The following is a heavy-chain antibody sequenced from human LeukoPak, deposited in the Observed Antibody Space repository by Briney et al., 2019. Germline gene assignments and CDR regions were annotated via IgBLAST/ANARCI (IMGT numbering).Heavy chain of an antibody. D-gene: IGHD3-10*01. CDR1: GSTFDDYG. CDR3: AKVKASGDYYGSGPFNY. V-gene: IGHV3-9*03. CDR2: IGWNSATI. J-gene: IGHJ4*02. Sequence: GGSLRLSCAASGSTFDDYGMHWVRQAPGKGLEWVSGIGWNSATIGYADFVKGRFTISRDNAKNSLYLEMNSLRAEDMAFYYCAKVKASGDYYGSGPFNYWGQGTLVTVSS.